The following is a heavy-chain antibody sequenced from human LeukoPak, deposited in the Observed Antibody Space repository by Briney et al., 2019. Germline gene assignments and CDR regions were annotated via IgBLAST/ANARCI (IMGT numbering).Heavy chain of an antibody. CDR2: IYPGDSDT. D-gene: IGHD1-26*01. CDR3: ARHLRVGRIAPFDF. Sequence: GESLKISCEGSGYWFTRYWIGSVRQMPGKGLEWMGVIYPGDSDTIYSPSFQGQVTISVDKSVRTAYLQWSSLKASDTAIYYCARHLRVGRIAPFDFWGQGTLVTVSS. J-gene: IGHJ4*02. CDR1: GYWFTRYW. V-gene: IGHV5-51*01.